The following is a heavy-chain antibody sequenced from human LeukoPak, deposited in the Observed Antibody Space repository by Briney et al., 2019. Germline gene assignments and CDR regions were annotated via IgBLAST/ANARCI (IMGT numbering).Heavy chain of an antibody. J-gene: IGHJ4*02. CDR3: ARVWSVGLDTRVFDY. CDR1: GASISSYY. Sequence: SETLSLTCSVSGASISSYYWTWIRQPAGKGLEWIGRIYASGNTDYNPPLKSRVTISVDTSKNQFSLKLSSVTAADTAVYYCARVWSVGLDTRVFDYWGQGTLVTVSS. V-gene: IGHV4-4*07. D-gene: IGHD2-21*01. CDR2: IYASGNT.